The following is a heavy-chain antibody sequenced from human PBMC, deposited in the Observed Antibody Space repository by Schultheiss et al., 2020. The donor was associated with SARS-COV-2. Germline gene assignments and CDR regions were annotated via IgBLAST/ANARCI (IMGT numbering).Heavy chain of an antibody. Sequence: ASVKVSCKASGYTFTGYYIHWLRQAPGRGLEWMGRINTRSGGANSAQDFQGRVTMTRDTSVNTAFMELSRLRSDDTAVYYCARHGVNDYGDLDPPPDYYYYGMDVWGQGTTVTVSS. J-gene: IGHJ6*02. V-gene: IGHV1-2*06. D-gene: IGHD4-17*01. CDR3: ARHGVNDYGDLDPPPDYYYYGMDV. CDR2: INTRSGGA. CDR1: GYTFTGYY.